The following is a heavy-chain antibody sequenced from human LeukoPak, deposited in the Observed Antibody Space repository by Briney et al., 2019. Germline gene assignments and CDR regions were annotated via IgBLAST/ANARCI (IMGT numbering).Heavy chain of an antibody. CDR2: INPNSGGT. D-gene: IGHD3-10*01. CDR3: ARDLTGGSGSDY. CDR1: GYTFTGYY. Sequence: ASVKVSCKASGYTFTGYYMHWVRQGPGQGLEWVGWINPNSGGTNYAQKFQGRVTMTRGTSISTAYMELSRLRSDDTAVYYCARDLTGGSGSDYWGQGTLVTVSS. J-gene: IGHJ4*02. V-gene: IGHV1-2*02.